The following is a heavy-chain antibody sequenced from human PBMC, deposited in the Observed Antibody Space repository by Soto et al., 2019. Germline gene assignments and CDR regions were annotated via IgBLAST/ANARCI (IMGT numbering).Heavy chain of an antibody. CDR1: GFTFSNGWM. D-gene: IGHD6-13*01. CDR3: ARVTTESPGYSSSWFHDY. CDR2: IDWGDDK. V-gene: IGHV2-70*11. J-gene: IGHJ4*02. Sequence: LRLSCAASGFTFSNGWMSWIRQPPGKALEWLARIDWGDDKYYSTSLKTRLTISKDTSKNQVVLTMTNMDPVDTATYYCARVTTESPGYSSSWFHDYWGQGTLVTVSS.